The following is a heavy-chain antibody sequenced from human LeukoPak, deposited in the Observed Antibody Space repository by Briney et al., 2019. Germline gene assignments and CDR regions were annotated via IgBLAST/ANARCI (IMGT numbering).Heavy chain of an antibody. Sequence: PGGSLRLSCAASGFTFSSYAMSWVCQAPGKGLEWVSAISGSDGSTYYADSVKGRFTISRDNSKNTLYLQMNSLRAEDTAVYYCAKQLTETARNYYYGMDVWAKGPRSPSP. J-gene: IGHJ6*02. V-gene: IGHV3-23*01. CDR2: ISGSDGST. CDR1: GFTFSSYA. D-gene: IGHD2-2*01. CDR3: AKQLTETARNYYYGMDV.